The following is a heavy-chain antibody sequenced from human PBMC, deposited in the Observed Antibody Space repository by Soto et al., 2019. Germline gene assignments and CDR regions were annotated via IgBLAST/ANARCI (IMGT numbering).Heavy chain of an antibody. J-gene: IGHJ4*02. CDR2: IYYSGST. CDR1: GGSISSGDYY. V-gene: IGHV4-30-4*01. D-gene: IGHD3-9*01. Sequence: PSETLSLTCTVSGGSISSGDYYWSWIRQPPGKGMEWIGYIYYSGSTYYNPSLKSRVTISVDTSKNQFSLKLSSVTAADTAVYYCARGGQGVHYDILTGYFYYFDYWGQGTLVTVSS. CDR3: ARGGQGVHYDILTGYFYYFDY.